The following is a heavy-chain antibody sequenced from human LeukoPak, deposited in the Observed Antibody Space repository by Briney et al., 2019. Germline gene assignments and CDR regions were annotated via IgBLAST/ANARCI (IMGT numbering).Heavy chain of an antibody. D-gene: IGHD3-22*01. CDR2: ISSNGGST. CDR3: ARDQGYYDTSGKGY. CDR1: GFTFSSYA. J-gene: IGHJ4*02. Sequence: GGSLRLSCAASGFTFSSYAMHWVRQAPGKGLEYVSAISSNGGSTYYANSVKGRFTISRDNSKNTLYLQMGSLRAEDMAVYYCARDQGYYDTSGKGYWGQGTLVTVSS. V-gene: IGHV3-64*01.